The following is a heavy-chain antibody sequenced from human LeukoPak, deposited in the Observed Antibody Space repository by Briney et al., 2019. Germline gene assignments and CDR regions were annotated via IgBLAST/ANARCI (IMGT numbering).Heavy chain of an antibody. CDR2: ITPKSGGI. Sequence: ASVKVSCKASGYTFTSYGISWVRQAPGQGLEWMGRITPKSGGISYAQRFQGRVTMTRDTSISTAYMDLSRLTSDDTAVYYCARGPSSAHNWFDPWGQGTLVTVSS. J-gene: IGHJ5*02. V-gene: IGHV1-2*06. CDR1: GYTFTSYG. CDR3: ARGPSSAHNWFDP.